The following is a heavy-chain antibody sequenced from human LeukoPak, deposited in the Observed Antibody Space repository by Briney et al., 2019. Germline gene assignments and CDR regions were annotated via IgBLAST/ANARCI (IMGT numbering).Heavy chain of an antibody. CDR1: GGSISSSSYY. CDR3: ALMVRGVPRVVQNDY. V-gene: IGHV4-39*07. D-gene: IGHD3-10*01. Sequence: SETLSLTCTVSGGSISSSSYYWGWIRQPPGKGLEWIGSIYYSGSTYYNPSLKSRVTISVDTSKNQFSLKLSSVTAADTAVYYCALMVRGVPRVVQNDYWGQGTLVTVSS. CDR2: IYYSGST. J-gene: IGHJ4*02.